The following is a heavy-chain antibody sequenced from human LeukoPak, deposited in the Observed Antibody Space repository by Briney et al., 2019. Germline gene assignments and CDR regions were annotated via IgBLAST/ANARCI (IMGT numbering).Heavy chain of an antibody. CDR3: ARVTLYDYVWGSYRHHFDY. D-gene: IGHD3-16*02. V-gene: IGHV4-31*03. CDR2: IYYSGST. J-gene: IGHJ4*02. CDR1: GGSISSGGYY. Sequence: PSETLSLTCTVSGGSISSGGYYWSWIRQHPGKGLEWIGYIYYSGSTYYNPSLKSRVTISVDTSKNQFSLKLSSVTAADTAVYYCARVTLYDYVWGSYRHHFDYWGQGTLVTVSS.